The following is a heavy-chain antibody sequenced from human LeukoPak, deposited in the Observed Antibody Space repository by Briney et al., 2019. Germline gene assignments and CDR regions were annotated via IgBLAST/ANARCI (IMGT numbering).Heavy chain of an antibody. D-gene: IGHD1-26*01. J-gene: IGHJ4*02. CDR2: INQDGSEQ. CDR3: ARDKIVGATFFDY. Sequence: LAGGSLRLSCVASGFTFSSYWMSWVRQAPGKGLEWVANINQDGSEQYYVDSVKGRFTISRDNAKNSLYLQMNSLRAEDTAVYYCARDKIVGATFFDYWGQGTLVTVSS. V-gene: IGHV3-7*01. CDR1: GFTFSSYW.